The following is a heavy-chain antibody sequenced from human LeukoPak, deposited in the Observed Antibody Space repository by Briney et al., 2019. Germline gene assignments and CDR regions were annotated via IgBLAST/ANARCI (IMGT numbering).Heavy chain of an antibody. V-gene: IGHV3-23*01. CDR3: VKDIGSRVWGAYRRGGGY. D-gene: IGHD3-16*01. Sequence: GGSLRLSCLASGFTFRDFAMAWVRQAPGKGLDWVSAFSCSGREAYYADSVKGRFTISRDNSEITLYLQMKSLRVEDTAVYFCVKDIGSRVWGAYRRGGGYWGQGTLVSVSS. CDR1: GFTFRDFA. J-gene: IGHJ4*02. CDR2: FSCSGREA.